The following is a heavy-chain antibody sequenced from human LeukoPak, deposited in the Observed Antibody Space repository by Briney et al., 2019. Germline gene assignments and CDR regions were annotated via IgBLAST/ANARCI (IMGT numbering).Heavy chain of an antibody. CDR3: ARDKCSGGSCYSRRSVGWFDP. Sequence: SQTLSLTCAISGDSVPSNSAAWNWIRQSPSRGLEWLGRTYYRSKWYNDYAVSVKSRITINPDTSKNQFSLQLNSVTPEDTAVYYCARDKCSGGSCYSRRSVGWFDPWGQGTLVTVSS. CDR1: GDSVPSNSAA. CDR2: TYYRSKWYN. D-gene: IGHD2-15*01. J-gene: IGHJ5*02. V-gene: IGHV6-1*01.